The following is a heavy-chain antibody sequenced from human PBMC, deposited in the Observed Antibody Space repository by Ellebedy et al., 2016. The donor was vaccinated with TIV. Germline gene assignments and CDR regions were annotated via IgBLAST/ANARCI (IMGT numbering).Heavy chain of an antibody. V-gene: IGHV3-74*01. D-gene: IGHD2-15*01. CDR2: INNDGTRI. CDR1: GFSFSDYW. Sequence: GESLKISXAASGFSFSDYWMHWVRQVPGKGLVWVSRINNDGTRISYADSVKGRFTVSRDNAKSTLYVQATSLRAEDTAVYYCVKGGSRFCSGVSCYTGDYWGQGTLVTVSS. J-gene: IGHJ4*02. CDR3: VKGGSRFCSGVSCYTGDY.